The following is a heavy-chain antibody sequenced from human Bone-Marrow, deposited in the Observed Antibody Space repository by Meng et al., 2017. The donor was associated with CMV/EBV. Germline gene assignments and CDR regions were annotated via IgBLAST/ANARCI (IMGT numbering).Heavy chain of an antibody. CDR3: ARAYYYDSSGYWAQ. D-gene: IGHD3-22*01. CDR1: GFNFNTYS. J-gene: IGHJ4*02. CDR2: INSDGSST. V-gene: IGHV3-74*01. Sequence: GESRKISSAASGFNFNTYSMNWVRQAPGKGLVWVSRINSDGSSTSYADSVKGRFTISRDNAKNTLHLQMNSLRAEDTAVYYCARAYYYDSSGYWAQWGQGALVPVYS.